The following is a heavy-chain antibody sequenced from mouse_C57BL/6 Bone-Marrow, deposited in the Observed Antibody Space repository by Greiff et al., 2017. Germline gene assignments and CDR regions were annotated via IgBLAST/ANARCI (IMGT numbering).Heavy chain of an antibody. CDR3: ARDGIRQPFAY. CDR1: GYTFTDYY. CDR2: INPYHGGT. Sequence: EVKLQESGPVLVKPGASVKMSCKASGYTFTDYYLNWVKQSHGKSLEWIGVINPYHGGTSYNQKFKGKATLTVDKSSSTAYMELRSLTSEDSAVYFCARDGIRQPFAYWGQGTLVTVSA. J-gene: IGHJ3*01. V-gene: IGHV1-19*01. D-gene: IGHD3-2*01.